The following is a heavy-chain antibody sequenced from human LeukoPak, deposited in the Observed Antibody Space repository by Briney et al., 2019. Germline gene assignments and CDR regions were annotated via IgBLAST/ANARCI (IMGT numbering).Heavy chain of an antibody. Sequence: GGSLRLSCAASGFTFSSYGMHWVRQAPGKGLEWVAFIRYDGSNKYYADSVKGRFTISRDNSKNTLYLQMNSLRAEDTAAYYCAKDPTYYDFWSGYSYYYYYYMDVWGKGTTVTVSS. V-gene: IGHV3-30*02. CDR2: IRYDGSNK. D-gene: IGHD3-3*01. CDR3: AKDPTYYDFWSGYSYYYYYYMDV. J-gene: IGHJ6*03. CDR1: GFTFSSYG.